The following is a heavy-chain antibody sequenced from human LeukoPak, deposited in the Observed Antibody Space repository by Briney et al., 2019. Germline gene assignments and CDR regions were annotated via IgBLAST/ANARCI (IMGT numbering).Heavy chain of an antibody. CDR2: IYYSGST. V-gene: IGHV4-39*02. Sequence: SETLSLTCTVSGGSISSSSYYWGWIRQPPGKGLEWIGSIYYSGSTYYNPSLKSRVTISVDTSKNQFSLKLSSVTAADTAVYYCAREGVRSYYYGSGTWGYFDYWGQGTLVTVSS. D-gene: IGHD3-10*01. J-gene: IGHJ4*02. CDR1: GGSISSSSYY. CDR3: AREGVRSYYYGSGTWGYFDY.